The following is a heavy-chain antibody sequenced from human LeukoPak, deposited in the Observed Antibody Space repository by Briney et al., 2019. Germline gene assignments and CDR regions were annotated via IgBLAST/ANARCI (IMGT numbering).Heavy chain of an antibody. D-gene: IGHD5-12*01. V-gene: IGHV3-20*01. J-gene: IGHJ4*02. CDR3: VRHFNSVATMQIDY. Sequence: GGSLRLSCATSGVAFDDHGLSWVRQAPGKGLECVSGINWNSGSKRYAASVKGRFTISRDNARNSVYLEMTSLRAEDTAFYHCVRHFNSVATMQIDYWGQGTLVSVSS. CDR2: INWNSGSK. CDR1: GVAFDDHG.